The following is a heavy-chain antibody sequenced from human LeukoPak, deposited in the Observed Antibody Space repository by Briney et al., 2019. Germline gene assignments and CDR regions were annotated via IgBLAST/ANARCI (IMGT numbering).Heavy chain of an antibody. CDR2: IYYSGST. CDR1: GGSISSYY. Sequence: PSETLSLTCTVSGGSISSYYWSWVRQPPGKGLEWIGYIYYSGSTNYNPSLKSRVTISVDTSKNQFSLKLSSVTAADTAVYYCARGGYCSGGSCYLDRPHYFDYWGQGTLVTVSS. V-gene: IGHV4-59*01. D-gene: IGHD2-15*01. J-gene: IGHJ4*02. CDR3: ARGGYCSGGSCYLDRPHYFDY.